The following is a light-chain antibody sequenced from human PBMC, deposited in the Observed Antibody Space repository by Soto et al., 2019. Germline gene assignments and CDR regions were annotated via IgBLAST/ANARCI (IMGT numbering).Light chain of an antibody. Sequence: IQSTQPPSSLPASGGDRVTITCQASQGISSYLAWYQQKPGKAPKLLVYSASTLQSGVPSRFSGSGSGPDFTLTISSLQPEDSATYFCQQLNSYPQTFGQGTRLEIK. CDR2: SAS. J-gene: IGKJ5*01. CDR1: QGISSY. V-gene: IGKV1-9*01. CDR3: QQLNSYPQT.